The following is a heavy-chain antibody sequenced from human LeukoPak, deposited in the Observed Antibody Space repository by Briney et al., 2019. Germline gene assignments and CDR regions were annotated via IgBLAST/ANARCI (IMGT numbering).Heavy chain of an antibody. CDR1: GGSFSGYY. Sequence: SETLSLTCAVYGGSFSGYYWSWIRQPPGKGLEWIGEINHSGSTNYNPSLKSRVTISVDTSKNQFSLKLSSVSAADTAVYYCARGRYCSGGSCYDYWGQGTLVTVSS. J-gene: IGHJ4*02. CDR3: ARGRYCSGGSCYDY. D-gene: IGHD2-15*01. V-gene: IGHV4-34*01. CDR2: INHSGST.